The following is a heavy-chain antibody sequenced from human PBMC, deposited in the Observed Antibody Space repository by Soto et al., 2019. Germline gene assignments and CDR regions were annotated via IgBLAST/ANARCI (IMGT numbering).Heavy chain of an antibody. Sequence: EVQLVESGGGLVQPGGSLRLSCAASGFTFSSYWMSWVRQAPGRGLEWMANIKCDGSEKYYVDSVKGRLTISRDNAKNSLYLQMNSLRAEDTAVYYCASSPHKDSRPDYWGQGTLVTVSS. CDR2: IKCDGSEK. CDR1: GFTFSSYW. CDR3: ASSPHKDSRPDY. D-gene: IGHD3-22*01. J-gene: IGHJ4*02. V-gene: IGHV3-7*03.